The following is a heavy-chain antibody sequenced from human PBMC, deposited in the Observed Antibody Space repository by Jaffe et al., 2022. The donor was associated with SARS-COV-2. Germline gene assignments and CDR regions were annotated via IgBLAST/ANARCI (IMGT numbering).Heavy chain of an antibody. V-gene: IGHV1-69*01. Sequence: QVQLVQSGAEVKKPGSSVKVSCKASGGTFSSYAISWVRQAPGQGLEWMGGIIPIFGTANYAQKFQGRVTITADESTSTAYMELSSLRSEDTAVYYCARAPSADCRSSTSCYAPYYFDYWGQGTLVTVSS. D-gene: IGHD2-2*01. CDR3: ARAPSADCRSSTSCYAPYYFDY. CDR1: GGTFSSYA. J-gene: IGHJ4*02. CDR2: IIPIFGTA.